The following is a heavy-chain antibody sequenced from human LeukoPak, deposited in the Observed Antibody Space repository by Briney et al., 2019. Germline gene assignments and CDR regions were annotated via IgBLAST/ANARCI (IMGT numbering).Heavy chain of an antibody. D-gene: IGHD1-26*01. Sequence: SETLSLTCTVSGGSISSYYWSWIRQHPGKGLEWIGYICDSGSTNYHPSLKSRVTIAVDTSKNQFPRRLSSVAAADTAVYYCARGARGGYSYWGQGTLVTVSS. CDR2: ICDSGST. J-gene: IGHJ4*02. CDR1: GGSISSYY. CDR3: ARGARGGYSY. V-gene: IGHV4-59*08.